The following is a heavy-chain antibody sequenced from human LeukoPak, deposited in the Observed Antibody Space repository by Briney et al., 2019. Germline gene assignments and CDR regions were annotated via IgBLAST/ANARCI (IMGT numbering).Heavy chain of an antibody. CDR2: ISGNGVST. J-gene: IGHJ5*02. D-gene: IGHD3-3*01. Sequence: GGSLRLSCSASGFSFSNYPMHWVRQGPGKRLEYVSAISGNGVSTYYADSVKDRFFISRDNYRNTLYLQMRSLRTDDTAVYYCLKDFGRSLSHWFDLWGQGTLVTVSS. V-gene: IGHV3-64D*06. CDR1: GFSFSNYP. CDR3: LKDFGRSLSHWFDL.